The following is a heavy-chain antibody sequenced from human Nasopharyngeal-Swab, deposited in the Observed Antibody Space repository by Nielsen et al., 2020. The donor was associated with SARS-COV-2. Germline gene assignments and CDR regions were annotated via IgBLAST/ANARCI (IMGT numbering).Heavy chain of an antibody. V-gene: IGHV7-4-1*02. J-gene: IGHJ5*02. Sequence: ASVKVSCKASGYTFTSYAMNWVRQAPGQGLEWMGWINTNTGNPTYAQGFTGRFVFSLDTSVGTAYLQISSLKAEDTAVYYCARGYCSSTSCYWVDWFDPWGQGTLVTVSS. CDR3: ARGYCSSTSCYWVDWFDP. D-gene: IGHD2-2*01. CDR2: INTNTGNP. CDR1: GYTFTSYA.